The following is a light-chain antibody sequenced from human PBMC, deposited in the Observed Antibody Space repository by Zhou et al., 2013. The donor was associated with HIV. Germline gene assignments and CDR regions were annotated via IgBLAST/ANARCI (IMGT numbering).Light chain of an antibody. Sequence: DIQMTQSPSSLSASVGDRVTITCLASQSISNYLNWYQQKPGKAPRLLIYAASTLESGVPSRFSGRGSGTDFTLTISSLQPEDFATYYCQHTFTTPITFGGGTRVEIK. CDR1: QSISNY. CDR2: AAS. V-gene: IGKV1-39*01. J-gene: IGKJ4*01. CDR3: QHTFTTPIT.